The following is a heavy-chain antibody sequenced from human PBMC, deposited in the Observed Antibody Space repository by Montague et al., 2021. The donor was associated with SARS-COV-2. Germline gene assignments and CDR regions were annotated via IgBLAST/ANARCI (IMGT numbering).Heavy chain of an antibody. D-gene: IGHD3-22*01. CDR3: ARGHLSVSMIVVVFTSASYYFVY. V-gene: IGHV4-34*01. CDR1: GGSFGDDH. Sequence: SETLSLTCAVYGGSFGDDHWSWIRQPPGKGPEWIGNISQSGRTNYNPSLKSRVTISVDTSKNQFSLKLTSVTAADTGLYFCARGHLSVSMIVVVFTSASYYFVYWGQGAQVTASS. CDR2: ISQSGRT. J-gene: IGHJ4*02.